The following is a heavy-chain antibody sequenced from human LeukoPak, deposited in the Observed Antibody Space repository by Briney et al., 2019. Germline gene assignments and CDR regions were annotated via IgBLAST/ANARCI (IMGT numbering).Heavy chain of an antibody. CDR1: GFTFRNAW. CDR3: AKGYYDYVWGSLLDY. CDR2: IQTKAESGTI. V-gene: IGHV3-15*01. J-gene: IGHJ4*02. Sequence: GESLRLSCAASGFTFRNAWMSWVRQAPGKGPEWVARIQTKAESGTIEYAAPVKGRFTISRDDSKDMLYLQMNSLRTEDTAVYYCAKGYYDYVWGSLLDYWGQGTLVTVSS. D-gene: IGHD3-16*01.